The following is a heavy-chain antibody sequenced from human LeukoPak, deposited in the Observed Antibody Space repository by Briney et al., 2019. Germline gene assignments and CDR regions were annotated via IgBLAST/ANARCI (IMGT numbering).Heavy chain of an antibody. V-gene: IGHV3-48*01. Sequence: GGSLRLSCAASGFTFSSYSMNWVRQAPGKGLEWVPYISSSSSTIYYADSVKGRFTISRDNAKNSLYLQMNSLRAEDTAVYYCAKSSSVLLWFGDPQGWGQGTLVTVSS. D-gene: IGHD3-10*01. CDR1: GFTFSSYS. CDR3: AKSSSVLLWFGDPQG. CDR2: ISSSSSTI. J-gene: IGHJ4*02.